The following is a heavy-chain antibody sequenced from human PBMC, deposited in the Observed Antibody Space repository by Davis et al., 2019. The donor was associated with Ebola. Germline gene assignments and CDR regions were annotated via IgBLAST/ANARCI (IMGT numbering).Heavy chain of an antibody. V-gene: IGHV3-21*04. Sequence: GESLKISCAASGFTFSSYSMNWVRQAPGKGLEWVSSISSSSSYIYYADSVKGRFTISRDNAKNSLFLQMNSLRDEDTAVYYCARGHILSDAFDIWGQGTMVTVSS. J-gene: IGHJ3*02. CDR3: ARGHILSDAFDI. CDR1: GFTFSSYS. CDR2: ISSSSSYI. D-gene: IGHD2-15*01.